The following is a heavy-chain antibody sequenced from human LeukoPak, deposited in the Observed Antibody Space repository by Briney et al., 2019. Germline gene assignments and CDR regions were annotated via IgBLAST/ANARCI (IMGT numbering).Heavy chain of an antibody. CDR2: ISGSGGST. J-gene: IGHJ4*02. D-gene: IGHD3-9*01. V-gene: IGHV3-23*01. CDR3: VIRLPHTTGYRFDD. CDR1: EFSVGSNY. Sequence: GGSLRLSRAASEFSVGSNYMTWVRQAPGKGLEWVSAISGSGGSTYYADSVKGRFTISRDNSKNTLYLQMNSLKTEDTAVYYCVIRLPHTTGYRFDDWGQGTLVTVSS.